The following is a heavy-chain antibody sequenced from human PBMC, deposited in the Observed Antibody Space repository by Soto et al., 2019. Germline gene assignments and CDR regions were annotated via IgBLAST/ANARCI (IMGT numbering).Heavy chain of an antibody. V-gene: IGHV4-59*08. CDR1: GGSISSYY. D-gene: IGHD5-12*01. CDR3: ATASRGYSGYDYDY. J-gene: IGHJ4*02. CDR2: IYYSGST. Sequence: QVQLQESGPGLVKPSETLSLTCTVSGGSISSYYWSWIRQPPGKGLEWIGYIYYSGSTNYNPSLKSRVSMSVDTSKNQFSLTLSSVTAADTAVYYCATASRGYSGYDYDYWGQGTLVTVSS.